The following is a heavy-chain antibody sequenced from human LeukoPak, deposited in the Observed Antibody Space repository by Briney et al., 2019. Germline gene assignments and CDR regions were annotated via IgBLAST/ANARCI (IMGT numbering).Heavy chain of an antibody. Sequence: ASVKVSCKASGYTFTGYYMHWVRQAPGQGLEWMGWINPNSGGTNYAQKFQGRVTMTRDTSISTAHMELSRLRSDDTAVYYCARGLITFGGVIVDAFDIWGQGTMVTVSS. D-gene: IGHD3-16*02. CDR1: GYTFTGYY. V-gene: IGHV1-2*02. CDR2: INPNSGGT. J-gene: IGHJ3*02. CDR3: ARGLITFGGVIVDAFDI.